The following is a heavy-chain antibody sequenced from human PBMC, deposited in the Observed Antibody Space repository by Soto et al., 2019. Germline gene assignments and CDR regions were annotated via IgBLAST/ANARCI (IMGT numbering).Heavy chain of an antibody. J-gene: IGHJ4*02. CDR2: TYYSGET. D-gene: IGHD3-10*01. CDR1: GASIRRGAFY. Sequence: LSLTCTVWGASIRRGAFYWSWVRQHPGKGLEWIGNTYYSGETHYNPPLKSRLTISVDASKNQLSLKLTSVTAADTAVYYCARGSFPGATVLGYWGPGTLVTVSS. CDR3: ARGSFPGATVLGY. V-gene: IGHV4-31*03.